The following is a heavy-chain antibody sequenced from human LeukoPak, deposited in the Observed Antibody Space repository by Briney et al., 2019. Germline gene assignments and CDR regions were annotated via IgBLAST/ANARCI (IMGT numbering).Heavy chain of an antibody. CDR2: IKKDGSDT. D-gene: IGHD6-13*01. CDR1: AFTFSSHW. V-gene: IGHV3-7*03. CDR3: AELFSSSGPLGY. Sequence: GGSLTLSCAASAFTFSSHWMSWVRQAPGKGLEWVANIKKDGSDTYYVDSVKGRFTISRDNAKNSLYLQMNSLRAEDTAVYYCAELFSSSGPLGYWGQGTLVTVSS. J-gene: IGHJ4*02.